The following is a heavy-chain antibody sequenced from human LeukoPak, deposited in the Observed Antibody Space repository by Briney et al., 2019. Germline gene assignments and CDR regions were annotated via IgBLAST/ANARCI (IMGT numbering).Heavy chain of an antibody. CDR3: ARGGRVHFDY. V-gene: IGHV3-7*01. CDR1: GFTFRTFW. J-gene: IGHJ4*02. Sequence: GGSLRLSCEASGFTFRTFWMSWVRQAPGKGLEWVANINQDGSEKYYVDSVRGRFTISRDNAKNSLYLQMNSLRDEDTALYYRARGGRVHFDYWGQGTLVTVSS. CDR2: INQDGSEK.